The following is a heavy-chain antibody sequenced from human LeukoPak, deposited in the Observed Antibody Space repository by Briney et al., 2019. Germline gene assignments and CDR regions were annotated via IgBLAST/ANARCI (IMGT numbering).Heavy chain of an antibody. CDR3: ARVPLVLPIVVS. J-gene: IGHJ5*02. Sequence: PGGSLRLSCAASGFTFSSYSMNWVRQAPGKGLEWVSYISSSSSTIYYADSVKGRFTISRDNAKNSLYLQMNSLRAEDKAVYYCARVPLVLPIVVSWGQGTLVTVSS. CDR2: ISSSSSTI. CDR1: GFTFSSYS. V-gene: IGHV3-48*01. D-gene: IGHD2-15*01.